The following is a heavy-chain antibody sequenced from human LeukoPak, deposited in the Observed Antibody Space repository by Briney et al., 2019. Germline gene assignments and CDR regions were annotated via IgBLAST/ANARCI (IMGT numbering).Heavy chain of an antibody. CDR1: GFTFSSYG. CDR2: ISYDGSNK. D-gene: IGHD3-22*01. J-gene: IGHJ1*01. Sequence: TGGSLRLSCAASGFTFSSYGMHWVRQAPGKGLEWVAVISYDGSNKYYADSVKGRFTISRDNSKNTLYLKMKSLRTEDRGIYYCAKEDVVVISIRYFQHWGQGTLVTVSS. V-gene: IGHV3-30*18. CDR3: AKEDVVVISIRYFQH.